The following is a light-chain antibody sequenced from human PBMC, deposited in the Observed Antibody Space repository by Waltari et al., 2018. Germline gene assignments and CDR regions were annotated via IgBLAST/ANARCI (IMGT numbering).Light chain of an antibody. J-gene: IGLJ2*01. CDR1: SGDVGGYKY. CDR2: DVS. Sequence: QSALTQPASVSGSPGQSITISCTGTSGDVGGYKYVSWYKQHPGKAPKLMIYDVSNRPSVVSVRFAGSTSGNAASLTISGLQAEDEADYYCSSYTSSSTLAFGGGTKLTVL. CDR3: SSYTSSSTLA. V-gene: IGLV2-14*03.